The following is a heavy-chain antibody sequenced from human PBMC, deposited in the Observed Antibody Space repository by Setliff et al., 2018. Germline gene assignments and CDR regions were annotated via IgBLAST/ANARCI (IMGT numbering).Heavy chain of an antibody. CDR1: GFTFNSYS. V-gene: IGHV3-21*04. CDR2: ISSNSHYK. J-gene: IGHJ5*02. D-gene: IGHD4-17*01. CDR3: ARDPNGDYVGAFDP. Sequence: GSLRLSCAASGFTFNSYSMNWVRQAPGKGLEWVSFISSNSHYKYYADSVKGRFTISRDNAKNSLYLQMNSLRAEDTASYYCARDPNGDYVGAFDPWGQGILVTVSS.